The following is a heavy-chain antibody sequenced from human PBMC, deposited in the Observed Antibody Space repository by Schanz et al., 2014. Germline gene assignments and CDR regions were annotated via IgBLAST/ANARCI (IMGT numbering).Heavy chain of an antibody. CDR1: GFGFDDYA. CDR3: ARDRRRYCSTASCLHDNWFDL. V-gene: IGHV3-20*04. D-gene: IGHD2-2*01. Sequence: EVQLVESGGGVVRPGGSLRLSCAASGFGFDDYAMSWVRQAPGKGLEWVSGINWNGGSTGYADSVKGRFTISRDNAKNSLYLQMNSLRAEDTALYYCARDRRRYCSTASCLHDNWFDLCGQGTLVTVSS. J-gene: IGHJ5*02. CDR2: INWNGGST.